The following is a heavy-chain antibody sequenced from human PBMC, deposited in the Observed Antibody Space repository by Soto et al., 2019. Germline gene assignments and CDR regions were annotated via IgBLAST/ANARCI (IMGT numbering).Heavy chain of an antibody. CDR1: GYSFTSYW. J-gene: IGHJ4*02. CDR3: ARPSYYYDSSGYYQLQPFDY. CDR2: IYPGDADT. V-gene: IGHV5-51*01. D-gene: IGHD3-22*01. Sequence: GDSRKISCKGPGYSFTSYWIGLVRPLSGQCVEWMGIIYPGDADTRYSPSFQGQVTISADKSISTAYLQWSSLKASDTAMYYCARPSYYYDSSGYYQLQPFDYWGQGTLVTVS.